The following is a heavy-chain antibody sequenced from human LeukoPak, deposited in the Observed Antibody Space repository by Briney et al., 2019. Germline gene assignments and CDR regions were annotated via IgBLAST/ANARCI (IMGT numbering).Heavy chain of an antibody. D-gene: IGHD3-3*01. CDR1: GFTFSSYA. V-gene: IGHV3-23*01. CDR3: AKDPGTPAYYDFWSGYYSGVPSWFDP. J-gene: IGHJ5*02. CDR2: ISGSGGST. Sequence: GGSLRLSCAASGFTFSSYAMSWVRQAPGKGLEWVSAISGSGGSTYYADSVKGRSTISRDNSKNTLYLQMNSLRAEDTAVYYCAKDPGTPAYYDFWSGYYSGVPSWFDPWGQGTLVTVSS.